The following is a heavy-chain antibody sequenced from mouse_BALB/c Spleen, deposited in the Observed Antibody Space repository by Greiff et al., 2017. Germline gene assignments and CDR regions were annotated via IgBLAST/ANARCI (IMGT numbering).Heavy chain of an antibody. CDR3: ARRNIDYGSSFDY. D-gene: IGHD1-1*01. Sequence: VQLQQSGPELVKPGASVKMSCKASGYTFTSYVMHWVKQKPGQGLEWIGYINPYNDGTKYNEKFKGKATLTSDKSSSTAYMELSSLTSEDSAVYYCARRNIDYGSSFDYWGQGTTLTVSS. CDR2: INPYNDGT. CDR1: GYTFTSYV. V-gene: IGHV1-14*01. J-gene: IGHJ2*01.